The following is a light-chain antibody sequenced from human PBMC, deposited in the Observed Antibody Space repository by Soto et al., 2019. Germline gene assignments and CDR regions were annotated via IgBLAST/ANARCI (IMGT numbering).Light chain of an antibody. CDR1: TSDVGGYNF. Sequence: QSALTQPASVSGSPGQSITISCTGTTSDVGGYNFVSWYQLHPGKAPKLMIFEVSNRPSGVSNRFSGSKSGNTASLTISGLQAEDDADYYCSSYTSSGTRVFGTGTKVTVL. J-gene: IGLJ1*01. V-gene: IGLV2-14*01. CDR2: EVS. CDR3: SSYTSSGTRV.